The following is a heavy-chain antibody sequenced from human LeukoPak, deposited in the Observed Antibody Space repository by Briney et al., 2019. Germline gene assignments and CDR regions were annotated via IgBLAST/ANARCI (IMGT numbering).Heavy chain of an antibody. Sequence: GGSLRLSCAASGFTFSRSWMSWVRQPPGKGLEWVANISPDGSTKYHMGSVKGRFTIARDNAKDSLYLEMSRLRDDNTPMYYCATGASGSWDFGGQGTLVTVSS. CDR2: ISPDGSTK. CDR1: GFTFSRSW. CDR3: ATGASGSWDF. D-gene: IGHD6-13*01. V-gene: IGHV3-7*03. J-gene: IGHJ4*02.